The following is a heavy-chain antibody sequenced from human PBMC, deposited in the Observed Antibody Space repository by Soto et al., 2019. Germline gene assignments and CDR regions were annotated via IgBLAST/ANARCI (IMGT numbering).Heavy chain of an antibody. Sequence: LRLSCAASGFTFSSYAMGWVRQAPGKGLEWVSAISGSGGSTYYADSVKGRFTISRDNSKNTLYLQMNSLRAEDTAVYYCAKDGNPGWYSSGWYVDYWGQGTLVTVSS. J-gene: IGHJ4*02. CDR3: AKDGNPGWYSSGWYVDY. CDR1: GFTFSSYA. D-gene: IGHD6-19*01. CDR2: ISGSGGST. V-gene: IGHV3-23*01.